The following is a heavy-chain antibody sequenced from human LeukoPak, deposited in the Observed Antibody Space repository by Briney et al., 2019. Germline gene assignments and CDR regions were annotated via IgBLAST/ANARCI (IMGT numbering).Heavy chain of an antibody. CDR1: GGSFSGYY. V-gene: IGHV4-34*01. Sequence: SETLSLTCAVYGGSFSGYYWSWIRQPPGKGLEWIGEINHSGSTNYNPSLKSRVTISVDTSKNQFSLKLSSVTAADTAVYYCARAVGAIPFDYWGQGTLSPSPQ. CDR2: INHSGST. CDR3: ARAVGAIPFDY. J-gene: IGHJ4*02. D-gene: IGHD1-26*01.